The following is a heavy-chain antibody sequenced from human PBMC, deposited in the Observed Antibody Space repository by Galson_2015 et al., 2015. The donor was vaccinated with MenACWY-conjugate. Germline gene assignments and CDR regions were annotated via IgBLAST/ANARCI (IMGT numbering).Heavy chain of an antibody. CDR3: ARDLDGGSSIGTEAGFDP. D-gene: IGHD3-16*01. CDR1: GGTFSSYA. Sequence: SVKVSCKASGGTFSSYAISWVRQAPGQGLEWMGGIIPIFGTANYAQKFQGRVTITADESTSTAYMELSSLRSEDTAVYYCARDLDGGSSIGTEAGFDPWGQGTLVTVSS. CDR2: IIPIFGTA. J-gene: IGHJ5*02. V-gene: IGHV1-69*13.